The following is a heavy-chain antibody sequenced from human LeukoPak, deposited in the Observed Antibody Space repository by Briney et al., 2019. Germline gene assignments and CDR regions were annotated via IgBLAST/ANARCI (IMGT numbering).Heavy chain of an antibody. V-gene: IGHV4-34*01. J-gene: IGHJ5*02. CDR2: INHSGST. D-gene: IGHD3-10*01. CDR3: ARKYYYGSGSYYKRSWFDP. CDR1: GGSFSGYY. Sequence: SETLSLTCAVYGGSFSGYYWSWIRQPPGKGLEWIGEINHSGSTNYNPSLKSRVTISVDTSKNQFSLKLSSVTAADTAVYYCARKYYYGSGSYYKRSWFDPWGQGTLVTVSS.